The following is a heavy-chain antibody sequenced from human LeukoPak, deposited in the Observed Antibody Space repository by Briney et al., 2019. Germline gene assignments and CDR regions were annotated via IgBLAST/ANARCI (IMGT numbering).Heavy chain of an antibody. D-gene: IGHD2-21*02. CDR2: IYYSGST. J-gene: IGHJ4*02. Sequence: PSETLSLTCTVSGGSISSSSYYWGWIRQPPGKGLEWIGSIYYSGSTYYNPSLKSRVTISVDTSKNQFSLKLSSVTAADTAVYYCARLSRCGGDCYRSDYWGQGTLVTVSS. CDR3: ARLSRCGGDCYRSDY. V-gene: IGHV4-39*01. CDR1: GGSISSSSYY.